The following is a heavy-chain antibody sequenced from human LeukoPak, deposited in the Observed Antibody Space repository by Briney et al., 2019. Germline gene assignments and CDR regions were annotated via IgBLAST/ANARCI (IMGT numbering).Heavy chain of an antibody. J-gene: IGHJ4*02. CDR2: ISYDGSNK. CDR1: GFTFSSYG. D-gene: IGHD3-22*01. CDR3: AKGDYYDSSLDY. Sequence: PGGSLRLSCAASGFTFSSYGMHWVRQAPGKGLEWVAVISYDGSNKYYADSVKGRFTISRDNSKNTLYLQMNSLRAEDTAVYYCAKGDYYDSSLDYWGQGTLVTVSS. V-gene: IGHV3-30*18.